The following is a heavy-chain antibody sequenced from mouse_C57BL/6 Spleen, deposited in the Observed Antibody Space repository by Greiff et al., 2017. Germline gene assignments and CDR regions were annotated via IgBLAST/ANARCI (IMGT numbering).Heavy chain of an antibody. V-gene: IGHV2-9-1*01. CDR2: IWTGGGT. J-gene: IGHJ4*01. CDR1: GFSLTSYA. Sequence: VKVVESGPGLMAPSQSLSITCTVSGFSLTSYAISWVRQPPGKGLEWLGVIWTGGGTNYNSALKSRLSISKDNSKSQVFLTMNSLQTDDTARYYCARAYSNYNAMDYWGQGTSVTVSS. CDR3: ARAYSNYNAMDY. D-gene: IGHD2-5*01.